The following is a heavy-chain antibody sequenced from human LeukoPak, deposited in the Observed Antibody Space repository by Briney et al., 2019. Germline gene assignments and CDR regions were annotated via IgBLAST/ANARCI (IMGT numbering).Heavy chain of an antibody. D-gene: IGHD6-13*01. J-gene: IGHJ4*02. CDR1: GDSISGYY. V-gene: IGHV4-4*07. CDR3: ARAAGAAGGQYFDY. Sequence: SETLSLTCTVSGDSISGYYWSWVRQPAGQELEWIGRIYSSGDTRYNPSLRSRVTMSVDTSKNQLSLNPRPVTAADTAVYYCARAAGAAGGQYFDYWGQGTLVTVSS. CDR2: IYSSGDT.